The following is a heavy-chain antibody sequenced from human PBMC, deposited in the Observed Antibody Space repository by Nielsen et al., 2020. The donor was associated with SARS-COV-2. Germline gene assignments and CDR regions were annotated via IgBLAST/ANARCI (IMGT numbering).Heavy chain of an antibody. CDR1: GFSFNTYS. V-gene: IGHV3-7*05. D-gene: IGHD3-10*01. J-gene: IGHJ4*02. CDR2: IKEDGSVK. Sequence: GESLKISCVASGFSFNTYSMNWVRQAPGKGLEWVANIKEDGSVKLYVDSVRGRFTISRDNAQKSVYLQMNSLRAEDTAVYYCANGVRGAYWGQGALVTVSS. CDR3: ANGVRGAY.